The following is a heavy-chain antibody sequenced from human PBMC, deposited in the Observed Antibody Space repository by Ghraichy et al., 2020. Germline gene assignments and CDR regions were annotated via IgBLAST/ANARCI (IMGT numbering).Heavy chain of an antibody. Sequence: GGSLRLSCAASGFTVSTNYMNWVRQAPGKGLEWVSFIYTGGSTYYADSVKGRFTISRDNSKNTLYLQMNSLRAEDTAVYYCASFLVSWDQSNGMDVWGQGTTVTVSS. V-gene: IGHV3-53*01. CDR2: IYTGGST. J-gene: IGHJ6*02. CDR3: ASFLVSWDQSNGMDV. CDR1: GFTVSTNY. D-gene: IGHD3-3*01.